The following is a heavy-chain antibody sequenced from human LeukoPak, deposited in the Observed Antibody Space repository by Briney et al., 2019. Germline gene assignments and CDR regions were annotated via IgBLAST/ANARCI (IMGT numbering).Heavy chain of an antibody. CDR2: ISSSGADI. Sequence: GGPLRLSCAVSRFTFSTYAMSWVRQAPGQGLEWVSAISSSGADIYYADSVKGRFTISRDNSKNTLFLQMTSLRVEDTAVYYCANYRKPQGLDYWGQGTLVTVSS. CDR3: ANYRKPQGLDY. CDR1: RFTFSTYA. D-gene: IGHD1-14*01. V-gene: IGHV3-23*01. J-gene: IGHJ4*02.